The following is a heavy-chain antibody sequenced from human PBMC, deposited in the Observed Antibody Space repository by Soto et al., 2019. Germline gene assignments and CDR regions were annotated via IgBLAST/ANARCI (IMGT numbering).Heavy chain of an antibody. CDR3: ARGWESPASGGWFDP. CDR2: IYYSGST. J-gene: IGHJ5*02. D-gene: IGHD1-26*01. CDR1: GGSIRCGNCY. Sequence: QVQLQESGPGLVKPSQTLSLTCTVSGGSIRCGNCYWSWIRQHPVKGLEWIGYIYYSGSTYYNPSLKSRVTMSLDTSKSQFSLKLSSVAAADTAVYYCARGWESPASGGWFDPWGQGTLVTVSS. V-gene: IGHV4-31*03.